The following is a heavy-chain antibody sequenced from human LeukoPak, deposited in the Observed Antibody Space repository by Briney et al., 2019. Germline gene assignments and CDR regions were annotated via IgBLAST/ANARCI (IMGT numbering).Heavy chain of an antibody. Sequence: EASVKVSCKASGYTFTNYGISWVRQAPGQGLEWMGWISVYNGNTNYAQKFQGRVTMTTDTSTRTAYMELRSLRSDDTAVYYCAREVEQWLERGGDYWGQGTLVTVSS. J-gene: IGHJ4*02. CDR1: GYTFTNYG. CDR2: ISVYNGNT. CDR3: AREVEQWLERGGDY. V-gene: IGHV1-18*01. D-gene: IGHD6-19*01.